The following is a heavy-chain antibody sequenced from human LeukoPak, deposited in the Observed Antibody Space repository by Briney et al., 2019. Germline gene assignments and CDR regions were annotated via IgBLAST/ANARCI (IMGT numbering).Heavy chain of an antibody. CDR2: IYYSGST. J-gene: IGHJ4*02. V-gene: IGHV4-59*08. CDR3: ARGRWFGESSAD. Sequence: SETLSLTCTVSGDSLSSYYWSWIRQPPGKGLEWIGYIYYSGSTNYNPSLKSRVIISVDTSKNQFSLRLSSVTAADTAVYYCARGRWFGESSADWGQGILVTVSS. D-gene: IGHD3-10*01. CDR1: GDSLSSYY.